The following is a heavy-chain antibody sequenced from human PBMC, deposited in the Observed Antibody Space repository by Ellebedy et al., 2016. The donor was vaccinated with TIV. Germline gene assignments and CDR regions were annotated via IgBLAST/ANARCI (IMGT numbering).Heavy chain of an antibody. CDR2: ISGNGVNT. V-gene: IGHV3-23*01. Sequence: GESLKISXEVSGFTFSRNVMNWVRQAPGKGLEWVSSISGNGVNTYDADSVKGRFTISRDNSKNTLYLQMNSLRAEDTTIYYCAKGKGYSDAFDFWGQGTMVTVSS. CDR3: AKGKGYSDAFDF. D-gene: IGHD5-18*01. CDR1: GFTFSRNV. J-gene: IGHJ3*01.